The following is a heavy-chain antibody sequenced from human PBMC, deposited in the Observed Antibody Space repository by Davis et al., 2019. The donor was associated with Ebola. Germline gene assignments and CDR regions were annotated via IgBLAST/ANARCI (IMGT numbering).Heavy chain of an antibody. CDR2: IYYSGST. Sequence: PSETLSLTCNVSGVYPGSSGYYWVFVRQPPGKGLEWIGNIYYSGSTKYNPSPQGRVTMSIDTPRDQFALRLHSVTAADTAVYYCARIRGTGDRRGEDHWGQGILVTVSP. D-gene: IGHD7-27*01. V-gene: IGHV4-39*01. J-gene: IGHJ4*02. CDR1: GVYPGSSGYY. CDR3: ARIRGTGDRRGEDH.